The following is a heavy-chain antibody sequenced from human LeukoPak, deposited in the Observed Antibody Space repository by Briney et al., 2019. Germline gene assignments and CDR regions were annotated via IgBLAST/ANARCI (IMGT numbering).Heavy chain of an antibody. J-gene: IGHJ5*02. V-gene: IGHV5-51*01. CDR1: GYSFTSYW. CDR2: IYPGGSDT. D-gene: IGHD2-15*01. Sequence: GESLKISCKGSGYSFTSYWIGWVRQMPGKGLEWMGIIYPGGSDTRYSPSFQGQVTISADKSISTAYLQWSSLKASDTAMYYCARTERYCSGGSCYSWFDPWGQGTLVTVSS. CDR3: ARTERYCSGGSCYSWFDP.